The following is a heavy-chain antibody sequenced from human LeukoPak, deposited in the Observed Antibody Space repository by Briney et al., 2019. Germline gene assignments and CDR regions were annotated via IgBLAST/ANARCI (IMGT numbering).Heavy chain of an antibody. D-gene: IGHD6-19*01. Sequence: GGSLRLSCAASGFTFSSYAMSWVRQPPGKGLDWVSAISGSGGSTYYADSVKGRFTISRDNSKNTLYLQMNSLRAEDTAVYYRAKDISSGLPTADYWGQGTLVTVSS. CDR3: AKDISSGLPTADY. V-gene: IGHV3-23*01. CDR1: GFTFSSYA. J-gene: IGHJ4*02. CDR2: ISGSGGST.